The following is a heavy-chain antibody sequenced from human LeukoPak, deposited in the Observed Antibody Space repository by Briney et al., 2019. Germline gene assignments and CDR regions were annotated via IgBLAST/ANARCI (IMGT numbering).Heavy chain of an antibody. D-gene: IGHD2-2*01. CDR1: GFTFSYYG. V-gene: IGHV3-30*02. Sequence: PGGSLRLSCAASGFTFSYYGMHWVRQAPGKGLEWVAFIRYDGNNKYYADSVKGRFTISRDNSKNTLYLQMNSLRAEDTAVHYCAKVGRGYCSSTSCYGLGDWGQGTLVTVSS. J-gene: IGHJ4*02. CDR3: AKVGRGYCSSTSCYGLGD. CDR2: IRYDGNNK.